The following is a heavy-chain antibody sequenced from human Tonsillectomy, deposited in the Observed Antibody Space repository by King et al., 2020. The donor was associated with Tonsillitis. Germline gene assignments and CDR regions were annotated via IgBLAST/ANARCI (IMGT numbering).Heavy chain of an antibody. CDR3: ARSRYYDSSGHGPDH. D-gene: IGHD3-22*01. J-gene: IGHJ4*02. CDR2: ISAYNGNT. V-gene: IGHV1-18*01. Sequence: QLVQSGAEVKKPGASVKVSCKASGYTFTSYGISWVRQAPGQGLEWMGWISAYNGNTNYAQKLQGRVTMTTDTSTSTAYMELRSLRSDDTAVYSCARSRYYDSSGHGPDHWGQGTLVTVSS. CDR1: GYTFTSYG.